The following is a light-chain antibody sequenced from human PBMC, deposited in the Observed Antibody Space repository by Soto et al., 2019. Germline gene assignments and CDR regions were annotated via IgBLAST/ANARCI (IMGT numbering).Light chain of an antibody. CDR2: AAS. Sequence: IQLTQSPSSLSASVGDRVTITCRASQDIAIYLAWYQQKPGEAPKLLIYAASTLYGGVPSRFSGSGSGTDFALTITSLQAEDFATYYCQQYYSYPPTFGQGTKVDIK. CDR3: QQYYSYPPT. CDR1: QDIAIY. V-gene: IGKV1-9*01. J-gene: IGKJ2*01.